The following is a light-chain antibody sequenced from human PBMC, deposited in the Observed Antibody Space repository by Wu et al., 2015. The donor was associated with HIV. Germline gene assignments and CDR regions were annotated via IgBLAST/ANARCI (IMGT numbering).Light chain of an antibody. Sequence: QMTQSPSSLSASVGDRVTITCRASQGISNFLAWYQQKPGKPPKVLIYAASTLQSGVPSRFSGSGSGTDFGLIISGLQSEDIGTYYCQQVNSFPQTFGQGTKVEIK. CDR2: AAS. CDR1: QGISNF. CDR3: QQVNSFPQT. V-gene: IGKV1-27*01. J-gene: IGKJ1*01.